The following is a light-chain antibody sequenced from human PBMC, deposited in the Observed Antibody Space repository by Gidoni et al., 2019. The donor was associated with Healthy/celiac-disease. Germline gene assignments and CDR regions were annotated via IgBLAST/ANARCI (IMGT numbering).Light chain of an antibody. V-gene: IGKV4-1*01. J-gene: IGKJ1*01. Sequence: DIVMTQSPDSLAVSLGERATINCKYSQSVLYSSNNKNYLAWYQQKPGQPPKMLIYWASTRESGVPDRISGSGSGTDFTLTISSLQAEDVAVYYCQQYYSTPPTFGQGTKVEIK. CDR3: QQYYSTPPT. CDR1: QSVLYSSNNKNY. CDR2: WAS.